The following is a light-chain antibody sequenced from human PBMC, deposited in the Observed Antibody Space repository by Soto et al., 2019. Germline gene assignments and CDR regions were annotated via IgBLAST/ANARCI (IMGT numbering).Light chain of an antibody. CDR1: QSISTW. CDR2: KAS. J-gene: IGKJ1*01. CDR3: QDYNSWT. V-gene: IGKV1-5*03. Sequence: GXIVTITCRASQSISTWLSWYQQKPGKAPKVLIYKASNLQSGVSSRFSGSGSGTEFTLTISSLQPDDFATYYCQDYNSWTFGQGTKVDIK.